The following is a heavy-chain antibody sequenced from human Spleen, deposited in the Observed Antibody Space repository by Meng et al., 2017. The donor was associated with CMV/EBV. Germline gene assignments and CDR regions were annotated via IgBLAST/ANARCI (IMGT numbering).Heavy chain of an antibody. CDR1: GFTFGNFW. CDR3: ASPLTIFGVVIPPGY. V-gene: IGHV3-7*01. Sequence: GESLKISCVGSGFTFGNFWLTWVRQAPGKGLEWVANIKHHGGEKYYVDSVKDRFTISRDNARNSVYLQMNSLRAEDTAVYYCASPLTIFGVVIPPGYWGQGTLVTVSS. D-gene: IGHD3-3*01. CDR2: IKHHGGEK. J-gene: IGHJ4*02.